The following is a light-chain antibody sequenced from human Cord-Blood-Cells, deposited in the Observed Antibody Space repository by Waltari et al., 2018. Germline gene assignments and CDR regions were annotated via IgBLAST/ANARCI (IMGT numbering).Light chain of an antibody. V-gene: IGLV2-14*01. Sequence: QSALTQPASVSGSPGQSITISCTGTSSDVGGYNYVSWYQPHPGKAPKLMIYDVSKRPSGVSHRFSGSKSGNTASLTISGLQAEDEVDYYSSSYTSSSTLVFGGGTKLTVL. CDR1: SSDVGGYNY. CDR2: DVS. CDR3: SSYTSSSTLV. J-gene: IGLJ3*02.